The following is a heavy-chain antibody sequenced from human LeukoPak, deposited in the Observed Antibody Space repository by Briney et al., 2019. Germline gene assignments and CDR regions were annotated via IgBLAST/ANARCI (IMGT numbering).Heavy chain of an antibody. D-gene: IGHD1-7*01. CDR3: ASSSIPAEEELSYWYFDL. CDR2: IYYSGST. Sequence: PSETLSLTCTVSGGSISSGSYYWSWIRQPPGKGLEWIGYIYYSGSTNYNPSLKSRVTISVDTSKNQFSLKLSSVTAADTAVYYCASSSIPAEEELSYWYFDLWGRGTLVTVSS. CDR1: GGSISSGSYY. J-gene: IGHJ2*01. V-gene: IGHV4-61*01.